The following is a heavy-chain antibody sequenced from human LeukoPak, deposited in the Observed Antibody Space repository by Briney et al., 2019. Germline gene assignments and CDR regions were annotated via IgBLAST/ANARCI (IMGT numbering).Heavy chain of an antibody. CDR1: GLSFSNAW. J-gene: IGHJ4*02. V-gene: IGHV3-15*01. D-gene: IGHD5-12*01. Sequence: PGGSLRLSCAASGLSFSNAWMSWVRQAPGKGLEWVGRIKSKPDGGTTDYAAPVKGRFTISRDDSKNTLYLQMNSLKTEDTAVYYCTTDGSYSGYVSGPRYFDYWGQGTLVTVSS. CDR3: TTDGSYSGYVSGPRYFDY. CDR2: IKSKPDGGTT.